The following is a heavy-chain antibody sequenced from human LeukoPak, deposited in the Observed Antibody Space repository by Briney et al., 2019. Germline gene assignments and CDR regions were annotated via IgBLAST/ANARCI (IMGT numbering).Heavy chain of an antibody. CDR2: TSYEGNGT. Sequence: GTSLRLSCAASGFSISKSVMYWLRQAPGMGLEWVAATSYEGNGTFYAGSVKGRFTMSRDNSNNMVYLQMNSLRHEDTALYYCASEVEALLDHWGQGTLVTVSS. V-gene: IGHV3-30*03. CDR3: ASEVEALLDH. J-gene: IGHJ4*02. D-gene: IGHD2-15*01. CDR1: GFSISKSV.